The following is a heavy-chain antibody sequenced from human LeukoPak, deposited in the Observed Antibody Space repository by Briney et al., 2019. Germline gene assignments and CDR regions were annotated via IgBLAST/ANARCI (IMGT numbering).Heavy chain of an antibody. CDR2: ISAYNGNT. CDR3: ARGDYYDSSGYYRTLYYFDY. V-gene: IGHV1-18*01. CDR1: GYTFTSYG. D-gene: IGHD3-22*01. Sequence: ASVNVSCTASGYTFTSYGISWVRQAPGQGLEWMGWISAYNGNTNYAQKFQGRVTMTRDTSTSTVYMELSSLRSEDTAVYYCARGDYYDSSGYYRTLYYFDYWGQGTPVTVSS. J-gene: IGHJ4*02.